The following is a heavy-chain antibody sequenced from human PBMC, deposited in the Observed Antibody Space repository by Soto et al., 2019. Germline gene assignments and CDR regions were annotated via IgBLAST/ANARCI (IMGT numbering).Heavy chain of an antibody. D-gene: IGHD6-13*01. CDR2: VHHRGST. CDR3: ARGKRGSSWYRGEEKYFYYGMDV. CDR1: GESFNGYY. V-gene: IGHV4-34*01. Sequence: SETLSLTCTAYGESFNGYYWSWIRQPPGKGLEWIGEVHHRGSTNYNPSLKRRVTFSIDTSKRQFSLKVRSVTAADTAVYYCARGKRGSSWYRGEEKYFYYGMDVWGPGTPVTVSS. J-gene: IGHJ6*02.